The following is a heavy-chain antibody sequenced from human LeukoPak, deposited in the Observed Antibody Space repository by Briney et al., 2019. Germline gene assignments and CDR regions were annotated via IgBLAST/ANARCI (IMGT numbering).Heavy chain of an antibody. CDR3: ATSRLFYYDSSGYYTGYFIN. CDR1: GGTFSSYA. J-gene: IGHJ4*02. Sequence: GSSVKVSCKASGGTFSSYAISWVRQAPGQGREWMGGIMAVFDIPNYAQKFQDRVTISADESTSTVYMDLSSLRSEAPAVYYCATSRLFYYDSSGYYTGYFINWGQGPLVTVSS. D-gene: IGHD3-22*01. V-gene: IGHV1-69*01. CDR2: IMAVFDIP.